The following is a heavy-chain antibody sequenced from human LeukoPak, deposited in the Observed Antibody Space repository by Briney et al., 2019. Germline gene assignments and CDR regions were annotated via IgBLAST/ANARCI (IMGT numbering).Heavy chain of an antibody. D-gene: IGHD3-3*01. CDR2: IDNDGSKT. V-gene: IGHV3-23*03. CDR3: AKSGNRWSHFDY. J-gene: IGHJ4*02. CDR1: GFTFSSYA. Sequence: PGGSLRLSCAASGFTFSSYAMNWVRQAPGKGLEWVSDIDNDGSKTYYIDSVKGRFTISRDNSKNTLYLQMNNLSPEDTALYYCAKSGNRWSHFDYWGPGILVTVSS.